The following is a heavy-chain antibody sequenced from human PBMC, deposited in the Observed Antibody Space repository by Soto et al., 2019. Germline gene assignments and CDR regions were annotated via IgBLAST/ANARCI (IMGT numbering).Heavy chain of an antibody. CDR3: ARRGLFWFDP. CDR1: GGSISSSSYY. J-gene: IGHJ5*02. CDR2: IYYSGST. V-gene: IGHV4-39*01. Sequence: QLQLQESGPGLVKPSETLSLTCTVSGGSISSSSYYWGWIRQPPGKGLEWIGSIYYSGSTYYNPSLKSRVPISVHTSKNRFSLSLTSVTAAHTAVYYCARRGLFWFDPWGQGTLVPVSS.